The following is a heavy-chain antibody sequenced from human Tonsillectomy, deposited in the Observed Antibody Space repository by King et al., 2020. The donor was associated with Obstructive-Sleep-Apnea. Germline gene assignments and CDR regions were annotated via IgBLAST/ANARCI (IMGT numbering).Heavy chain of an antibody. V-gene: IGHV3-30*04. J-gene: IGHJ4*02. CDR3: ARDRPLYSSSWAPFDY. CDR1: GFTFSSYA. D-gene: IGHD6-13*01. Sequence: VQLVESGGGVVQPGRSLRLSCAVSGFTFSSYAMHWARQAPGNGLEWGAVISYDGSNKFYADSVKGRFTISRDNSKNTLYLQMNSLRAEDTAVYYCARDRPLYSSSWAPFDYWGQGTLVTVSS. CDR2: ISYDGSNK.